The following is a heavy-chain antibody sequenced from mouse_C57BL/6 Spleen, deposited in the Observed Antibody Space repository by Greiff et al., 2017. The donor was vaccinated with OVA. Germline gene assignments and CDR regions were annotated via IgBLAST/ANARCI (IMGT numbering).Heavy chain of an antibody. CDR1: GFTFSSYA. V-gene: IGHV5-9-1*02. Sequence: EVKVVESGEGLVKPGGSLKLSCAASGFTFSSYAMSWVRQTPEKRLEWVAYISSGGDYIYYADTVKGRFTISRDNARNTLYLQMSSLKSEDTAVYYCTREDGYYFDYWGQGTTLTVSS. CDR3: TREDGYYFDY. J-gene: IGHJ2*01. D-gene: IGHD2-3*01. CDR2: ISSGGDYI.